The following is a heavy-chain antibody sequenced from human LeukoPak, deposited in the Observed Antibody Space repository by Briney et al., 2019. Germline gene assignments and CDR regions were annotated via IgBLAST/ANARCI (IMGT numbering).Heavy chain of an antibody. D-gene: IGHD2-15*01. J-gene: IGHJ4*02. V-gene: IGHV7-4-1*02. Sequence: GASVKVSCKTSGYTFTGYYMHWVRQAPGQGLEWMGWINTNTGNPTYAQGFTGRFVFSLDTSVSTAYLQISSLKAEDTAVYYCAREGERGSFDYWGQGTLVTVSS. CDR3: AREGERGSFDY. CDR2: INTNTGNP. CDR1: GYTFTGYY.